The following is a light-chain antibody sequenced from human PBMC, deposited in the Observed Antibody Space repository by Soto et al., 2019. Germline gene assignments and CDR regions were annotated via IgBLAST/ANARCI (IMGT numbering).Light chain of an antibody. V-gene: IGKV3-20*01. CDR2: GTS. J-gene: IGKJ1*01. CDR3: QQYGSSPQWT. Sequence: EIVLTQSPGTLSLSPGERATVSCWAGQSVSSSHLAWYQHKSGQAPRLLIYGTSSRATGIPDRFSGSGSGTGFTLTISSLEPEDSAVYYCQQYGSSPQWTFGQGTKVEIK. CDR1: QSVSSSH.